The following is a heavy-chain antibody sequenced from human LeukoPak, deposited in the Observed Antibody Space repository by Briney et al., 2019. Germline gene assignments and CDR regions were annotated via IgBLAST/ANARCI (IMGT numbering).Heavy chain of an antibody. CDR1: GGSISSYY. J-gene: IGHJ3*02. CDR2: IYYSGST. V-gene: IGHV4-59*08. CDR3: ARSGYSYGVDAFDI. Sequence: SETLSLTCTVSGGSISSYYWSWIRQPPGKGLEWIGYIYYSGSTNYNPSLKSRVTISVDTSKNQFSLKLSSVTAADTAVYYCARSGYSYGVDAFDIWGQGTMVTVSS. D-gene: IGHD5-18*01.